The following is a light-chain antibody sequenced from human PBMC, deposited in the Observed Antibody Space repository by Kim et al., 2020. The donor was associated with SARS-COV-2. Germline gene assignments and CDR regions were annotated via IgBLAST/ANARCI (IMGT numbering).Light chain of an antibody. Sequence: GQRVTISCSGSSSNVGTNAVDWYQQLPGTAPKLLIYRNNRRPSGVPDRFSGSKSGTSASLAISGLQSDDEADYYCAAWDDSLNGVVFGGGTQLTVL. CDR1: SSNVGTNA. CDR3: AAWDDSLNGVV. J-gene: IGLJ2*01. CDR2: RNN. V-gene: IGLV1-44*01.